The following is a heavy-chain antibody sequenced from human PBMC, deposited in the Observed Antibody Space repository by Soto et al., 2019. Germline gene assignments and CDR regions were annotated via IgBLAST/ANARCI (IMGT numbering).Heavy chain of an antibody. CDR3: ARGKSWDALVPAAYNYYYYYGMDV. D-gene: IGHD2-2*01. Sequence: QVQLVQSGAEVKKPGASVKVSCKASGYSFTSYDINWVRQATGQGLEWMGWMNPNSGNTGYAQKFQCRVTMARNTSISTAYMELSSMRSEDTALYYCARGKSWDALVPAAYNYYYYYGMDVWGQGTTVTVSS. CDR2: MNPNSGNT. J-gene: IGHJ6*02. V-gene: IGHV1-8*01. CDR1: GYSFTSYD.